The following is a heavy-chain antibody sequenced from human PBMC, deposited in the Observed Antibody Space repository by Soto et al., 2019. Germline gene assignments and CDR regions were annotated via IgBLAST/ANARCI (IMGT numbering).Heavy chain of an antibody. CDR1: GGSISSYY. J-gene: IGHJ4*02. Sequence: PSETRSLSCTVSGGSISSYYWSWIRQPPGKGLEWIGYIYYTGSTNYNPSLKSRVTISVDTSKNTLYLQMNSLRAEDTAVYYCAKDRISSGWYGGVFDYWGQGTLVTVSS. CDR2: IYYTGST. D-gene: IGHD6-19*01. CDR3: AKDRISSGWYGGVFDY. V-gene: IGHV4-59*01.